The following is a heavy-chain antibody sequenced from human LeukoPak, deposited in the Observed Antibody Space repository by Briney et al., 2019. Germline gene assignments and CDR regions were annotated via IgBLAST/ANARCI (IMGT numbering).Heavy chain of an antibody. V-gene: IGHV4-39*07. Sequence: SETLSLTCTVSGGSIRSSYYYWGWIRQPPGKGLEWIGSIYDSGSTNYNPSLKSRVTISVDTSKNQFSLKLSSVTAADTAVYYCARARYCTNGVCYGWNDAFDIWGQGTMVTVSS. CDR1: GGSIRSSYYY. J-gene: IGHJ3*02. D-gene: IGHD2-8*01. CDR2: IYDSGST. CDR3: ARARYCTNGVCYGWNDAFDI.